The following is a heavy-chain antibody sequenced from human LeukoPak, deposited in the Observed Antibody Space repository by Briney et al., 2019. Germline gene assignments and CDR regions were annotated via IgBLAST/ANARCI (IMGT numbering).Heavy chain of an antibody. V-gene: IGHV4-38-2*02. Sequence: PSETLSLTCTVSGYSISSGYYWGWIRQPPGKGLEWIGSIYRSGSTYYNPSLKSRVTISVDTSKNQFSLKLSSVTAADTAVYYCASRDHCSSTSCYYWYFDLWGRGTLVTVSS. D-gene: IGHD2-2*01. CDR2: IYRSGST. CDR3: ASRDHCSSTSCYYWYFDL. CDR1: GYSISSGYY. J-gene: IGHJ2*01.